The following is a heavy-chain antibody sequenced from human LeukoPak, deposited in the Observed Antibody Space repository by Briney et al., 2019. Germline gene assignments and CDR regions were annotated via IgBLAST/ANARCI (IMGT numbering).Heavy chain of an antibody. D-gene: IGHD3-22*01. CDR3: AKGGVRGNYYDSSGYPFDP. V-gene: IGHV3-23*01. J-gene: IGHJ5*02. Sequence: GGSLRLSCAASGFTFSSYAMSWVRQAPGKGLEWVSAISGSGGSTYYADSVKGRFTISRDNSENTLYLQMNSLRAEDTAVYYCAKGGVRGNYYDSSGYPFDPWGQGTLVTVSS. CDR1: GFTFSSYA. CDR2: ISGSGGST.